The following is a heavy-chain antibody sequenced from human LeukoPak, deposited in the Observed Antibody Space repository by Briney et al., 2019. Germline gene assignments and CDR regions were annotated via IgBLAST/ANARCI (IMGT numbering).Heavy chain of an antibody. Sequence: ASEKVSCKASGYTFRSFDVNWVRQATGQGLEWMGWMNPNSGNTGYAQEFQGRVTMTRNTSINTAYMEVSGLTSEDTAVYYCARAPSPASYAMDVWGQGTTVTVSS. CDR1: GYTFRSFD. V-gene: IGHV1-8*01. CDR3: ARAPSPASYAMDV. J-gene: IGHJ6*02. CDR2: MNPNSGNT.